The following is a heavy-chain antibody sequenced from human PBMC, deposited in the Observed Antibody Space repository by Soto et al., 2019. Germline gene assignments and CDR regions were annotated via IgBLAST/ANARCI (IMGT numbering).Heavy chain of an antibody. CDR1: GFTFNNYA. V-gene: IGHV3-23*01. CDR3: AKGTTVTTGVYYYYYGMDV. Sequence: PGGSLRLSCAASGFTFNNYAMSWVRQAPGQGLECVSAISGSGGSTYYADSVKGRFTISRDNSKNTLYLQMNSLRAEDTAVYYCAKGTTVTTGVYYYYYGMDVWGQGTTVTVSS. D-gene: IGHD4-17*01. J-gene: IGHJ6*02. CDR2: ISGSGGST.